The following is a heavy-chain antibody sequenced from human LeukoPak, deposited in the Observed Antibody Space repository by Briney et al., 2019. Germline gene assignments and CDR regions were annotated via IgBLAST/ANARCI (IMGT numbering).Heavy chain of an antibody. CDR1: GFTFSSYW. Sequence: GGSLRLSCAASGFTFSSYWMSWVRQAPGKGLEWVANIKQDGSEEYYVDSVKGRFTISRDNSKNTLYLQMNSLRGEDTAVYYCAKGGYDSSGYQDYWGQGTLVTVSS. CDR3: AKGGYDSSGYQDY. CDR2: IKQDGSEE. V-gene: IGHV3-7*03. J-gene: IGHJ4*02. D-gene: IGHD3-22*01.